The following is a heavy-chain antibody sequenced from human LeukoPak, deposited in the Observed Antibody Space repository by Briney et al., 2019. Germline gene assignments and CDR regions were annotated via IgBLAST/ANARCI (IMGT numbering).Heavy chain of an antibody. D-gene: IGHD3-10*01. CDR3: ARSYYYGSGSYLWFDP. CDR1: GGSISSSSYY. J-gene: IGHJ5*02. CDR2: IYYSGST. Sequence: MSSETLSLTCTVSGGSISSSSYYWGWIRQPPGKGLEWIGSIYYSGSTYYNPSLKSRVTISVDTSKNQFSLKLSSVTAADTAVYYCARSYYYGSGSYLWFDPWGQGTLVTVSS. V-gene: IGHV4-39*01.